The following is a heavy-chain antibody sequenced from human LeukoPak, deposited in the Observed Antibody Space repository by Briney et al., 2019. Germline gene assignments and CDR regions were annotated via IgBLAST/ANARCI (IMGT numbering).Heavy chain of an antibody. CDR2: IYYSGST. V-gene: IGHV4-30-4*08. D-gene: IGHD1-7*01. J-gene: IGHJ4*02. CDR1: GGSISSGDYY. CDR3: ARDRKGLELWGGFDY. Sequence: SETLSLTCTVSGGSISSGDYYWSWIRQPPGKGLEWIGYIYYSGSTYYNPSLKSRVTISVDTSKNQFSLKLSSVTAADTAVYYCARDRKGLELWGGFDYWGQGTLVTVSS.